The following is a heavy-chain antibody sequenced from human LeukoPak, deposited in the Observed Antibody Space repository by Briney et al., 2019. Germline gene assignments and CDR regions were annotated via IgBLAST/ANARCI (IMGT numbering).Heavy chain of an antibody. CDR2: ISYDGSNK. CDR3: ARLYYYGMHV. V-gene: IGHV3-30*03. CDR1: GFTFYSYG. Sequence: PGGSLRLSCAASGFTFYSYGMHWVRQAPGKGLEWVAVISYDGSNKYYADSVKGRFTISRDNSKKMLYVQMNSLRAEDTAVYYCARLYYYGMHVWGRGTTVTVSS. J-gene: IGHJ6*02.